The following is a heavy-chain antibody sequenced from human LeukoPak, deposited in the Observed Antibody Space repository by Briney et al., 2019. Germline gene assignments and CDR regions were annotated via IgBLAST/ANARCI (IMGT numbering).Heavy chain of an antibody. D-gene: IGHD3-10*01. V-gene: IGHV4-59*01. CDR2: IYYSGST. Sequence: SQTLSLTCTVSIGSISIYYCSWIRQPPRKGLEYIVYIYYSGSTNYNPSLKSRVTISVDTSKNQCSLKLSSVTAADTAVYNCARDPAPFGEFPRWGEGTLVTVSS. J-gene: IGHJ4*02. CDR1: IGSISIYY. CDR3: ARDPAPFGEFPR.